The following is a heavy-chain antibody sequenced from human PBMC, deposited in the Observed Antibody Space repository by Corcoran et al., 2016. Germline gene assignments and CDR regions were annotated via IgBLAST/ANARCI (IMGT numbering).Heavy chain of an antibody. J-gene: IGHJ6*02. Sequence: QVQLVQSGAEVKKPGASVKVSCKASGYTFTSYGISWVRQAPGQGLEWMGWNSAYNGNTNYAQKLQGRVTMTTDTSTSTAYSELRSLRSYETAVYYCARIRLMVRGFYGMDVWGQGTTVTVSS. CDR2: NSAYNGNT. D-gene: IGHD3-10*01. CDR3: ARIRLMVRGFYGMDV. V-gene: IGHV1-18*01. CDR1: GYTFTSYG.